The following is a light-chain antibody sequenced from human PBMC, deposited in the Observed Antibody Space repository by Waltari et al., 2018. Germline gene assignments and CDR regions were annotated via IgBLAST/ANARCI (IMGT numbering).Light chain of an antibody. Sequence: DIQMTQSPSSLSASVGDRVTITCRASQGISNYLSWYQQKPRKTPKRLIYGTSSLESGVPSRFSGSGSGTEFTLTISSLQPEDFGSYYCLQYNNKPFTFGPGTKLDIK. J-gene: IGKJ3*01. V-gene: IGKV1-17*01. CDR1: QGISNY. CDR2: GTS. CDR3: LQYNNKPFT.